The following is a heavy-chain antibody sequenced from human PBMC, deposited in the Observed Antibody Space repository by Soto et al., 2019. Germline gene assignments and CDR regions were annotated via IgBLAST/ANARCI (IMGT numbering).Heavy chain of an antibody. V-gene: IGHV4-31*03. CDR2: IYYSGST. Sequence: PSKTLSLTCTVSGGSISSGGYYWSWIRQHPGKGLEWIGYIYYSGSTYYSPSLKSRVTISVDTSKNQFSLKLSSVTAADTAVYYCARYPVGSRYYGMDVWGQGTTVTVSS. D-gene: IGHD3-10*01. CDR3: ARYPVGSRYYGMDV. J-gene: IGHJ6*02. CDR1: GGSISSGGYY.